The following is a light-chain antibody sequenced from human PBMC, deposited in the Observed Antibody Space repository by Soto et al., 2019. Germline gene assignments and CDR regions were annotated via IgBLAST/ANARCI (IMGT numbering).Light chain of an antibody. Sequence: IVMTQSPATLSVSPWERATLSCRASQSVSSNLAWYQQKPGQAPRLLIYGASTRATGIPARFSGSGSGTEFTLTISSLQSEDFAVYYCQQYGSSPSWTFGQGTRLEIK. CDR3: QQYGSSPSWT. CDR1: QSVSSN. J-gene: IGKJ5*01. V-gene: IGKV3-15*01. CDR2: GAS.